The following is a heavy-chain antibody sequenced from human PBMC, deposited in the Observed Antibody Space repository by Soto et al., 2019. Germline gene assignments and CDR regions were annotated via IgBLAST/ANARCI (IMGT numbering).Heavy chain of an antibody. D-gene: IGHD3-9*01. CDR3: ARYILPGYYGNHYYYTMDV. CDR1: GYTFSSYG. CDR2: ISAYNGNT. V-gene: IGHV1-18*01. Sequence: QVHLVQSGGEVKKPGASVKVSCKASGYTFSSYGISWVRQAPGQGLEWRGWISAYNGNTNYAQKLQGRVTLTTDTXTSTAYMELRSLRSDDTAVYYCARYILPGYYGNHYYYTMDVWGQGTTVTVSS. J-gene: IGHJ6*02.